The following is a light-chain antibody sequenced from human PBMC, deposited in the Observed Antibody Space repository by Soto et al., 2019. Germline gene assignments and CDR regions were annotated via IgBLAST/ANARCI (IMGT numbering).Light chain of an antibody. V-gene: IGKV3-15*01. CDR2: GAS. J-gene: IGKJ1*01. CDR1: QSVSIN. CDR3: QQYNNWPRT. Sequence: EIVMTKPPATLSMSPGERATLACRASQSVSINLAWYQQKPGQAPSLLIYGASTRATGIPARFSGSGSGTEFTHTFSSLQAEDFAIYYCQQYNNWPRTFGQVTKVEI.